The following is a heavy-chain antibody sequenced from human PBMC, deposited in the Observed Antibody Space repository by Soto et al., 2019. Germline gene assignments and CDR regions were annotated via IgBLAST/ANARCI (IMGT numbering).Heavy chain of an antibody. CDR3: ATAAPDMLTFVRH. CDR2: INPNSGCT. V-gene: IGHV1-2*02. D-gene: IGHD3-16*01. J-gene: IGHJ4*02. CDR1: GYTFTGYY. Sequence: QGQLVQSGAEVKKPGASVKVSCKASGYTFTGYYMHWVRQAPGQGLEWMGWINPNSGCTNYAQKFQGRVTMTRDTSISTAYMELSRLRSDDTAVYYCATAAPDMLTFVRHCGQGTLVTVSS.